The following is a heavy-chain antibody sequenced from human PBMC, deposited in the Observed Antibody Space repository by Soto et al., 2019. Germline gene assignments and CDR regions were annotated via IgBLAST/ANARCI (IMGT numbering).Heavy chain of an antibody. CDR3: AKGSVAAGGIDP. CDR1: GFTFSSNA. V-gene: IGHV3-23*01. D-gene: IGHD6-25*01. Sequence: EVQLLESGGGLVQPGGSLRLSCAAAGFTFSSNAMSWVRQAPGKGPEWVSVISGSGTTTSYADSVKGRFTISRDTSKNTLYLQMDSLRADDTAVYYCAKGSVAAGGIDPWGQGTLVTVSS. CDR2: ISGSGTTT. J-gene: IGHJ5*02.